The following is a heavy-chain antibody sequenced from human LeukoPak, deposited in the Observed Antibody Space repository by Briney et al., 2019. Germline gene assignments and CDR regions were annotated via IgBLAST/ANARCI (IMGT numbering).Heavy chain of an antibody. J-gene: IGHJ4*02. CDR3: ARWGMVRGVIPGHFDY. D-gene: IGHD3-10*01. Sequence: PSETLSLTCTVSDDSISDYYRGWIRQPPGKGLEWIGYFHNSGTSTYNPSLKSRVTISADTSKNQFSLKLNSLTTADTAVYYCARWGMVRGVIPGHFDYWGQGTLVTVSS. CDR2: FHNSGTS. CDR1: DDSISDYY. V-gene: IGHV4-59*01.